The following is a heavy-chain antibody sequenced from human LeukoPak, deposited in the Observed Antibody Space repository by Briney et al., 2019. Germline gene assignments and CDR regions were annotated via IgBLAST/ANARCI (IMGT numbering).Heavy chain of an antibody. CDR1: GFTFRGSA. Sequence: PGGSLRLSCAASGFTFRGSAMHWVRQSSGKGLEWVGRIRSKANSYATAYAASVKGRFTSSRDDSKNTAYLQMKSLKTEDTEVYYRTGRGSDFDYWGQGTLVTVSS. J-gene: IGHJ4*02. CDR2: IRSKANSYAT. CDR3: TGRGSDFDY. D-gene: IGHD2-15*01. V-gene: IGHV3-73*01.